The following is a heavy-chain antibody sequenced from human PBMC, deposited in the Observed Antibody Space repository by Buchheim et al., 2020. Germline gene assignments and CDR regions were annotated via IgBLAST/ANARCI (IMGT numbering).Heavy chain of an antibody. D-gene: IGHD2-15*01. V-gene: IGHV3-74*01. Sequence: EVQLVESGGGLVQPGVSLRLSCAASGFTFSDYWMHWVRQTPGDGLVWVSRINRDGSTTTYADSVKGRFTIFSDNAKNTLYLQMNSLRAEDTALYYCARAPDCGGGSCYSKYYYGMDVWGQGTT. CDR2: INRDGSTT. CDR1: GFTFSDYW. CDR3: ARAPDCGGGSCYSKYYYGMDV. J-gene: IGHJ6*02.